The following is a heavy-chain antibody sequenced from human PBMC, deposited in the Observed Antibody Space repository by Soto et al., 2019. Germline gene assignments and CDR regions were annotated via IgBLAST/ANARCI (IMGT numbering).Heavy chain of an antibody. J-gene: IGHJ5*02. Sequence: QVQLVQSGAEVKKPGASVKVSCKVSGYTLSEVAMHWVRQAPGKGLEWLGGFDPDEAETIYAQHFQGRVTMTEDTSTDTVYMELSSLRSEYTALYFCTTYHGDYNFDHWGQGTLVTVSS. CDR1: GYTLSEVA. V-gene: IGHV1-24*01. CDR3: TTYHGDYNFDH. CDR2: FDPDEAET. D-gene: IGHD4-17*01.